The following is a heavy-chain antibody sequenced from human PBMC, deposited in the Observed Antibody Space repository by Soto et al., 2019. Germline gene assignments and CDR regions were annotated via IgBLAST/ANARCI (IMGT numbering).Heavy chain of an antibody. D-gene: IGHD4-17*01. CDR3: ARLHDYGDYGPPFDL. V-gene: IGHV4-31*03. J-gene: IGHJ2*01. Sequence: QVQLQESGPGLVKPSQTLSLTCTVSGGSISSGGYYWSWIRQHPGKGLEWIGYIYYSGSTYYNPYLMSRVTISVDTSKNQCSLKLSSVTAADTAVYYCARLHDYGDYGPPFDLWGRGTLVTVSS. CDR1: GGSISSGGYY. CDR2: IYYSGST.